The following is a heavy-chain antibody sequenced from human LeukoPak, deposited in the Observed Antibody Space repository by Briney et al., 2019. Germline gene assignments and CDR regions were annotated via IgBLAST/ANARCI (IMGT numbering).Heavy chain of an antibody. CDR3: ARGGYSYEN. CDR2: IYYSGST. D-gene: IGHD5-18*01. J-gene: IGHJ4*02. V-gene: IGHV4-39*01. CDR1: GGSISSSSYY. Sequence: PSETRSLTCTVSGGSISSSSYYWGWIRQPPGKGLEWIGSIYYSGSTYYNPSLKSRVTISVDTSKNQFSLKLSSVTAADTAVYYCARGGYSYENWGQGTLVTVSS.